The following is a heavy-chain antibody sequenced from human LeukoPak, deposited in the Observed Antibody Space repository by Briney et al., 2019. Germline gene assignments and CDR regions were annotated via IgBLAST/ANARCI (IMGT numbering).Heavy chain of an antibody. CDR1: GGSISSYY. CDR3: ARGAAAYWYDP. J-gene: IGHJ5*02. CDR2: IYTSGST. V-gene: IGHV4-4*07. Sequence: PSETLSLTCTVSGGSISSYYWSWIRQPAGKGLEWIGRIYTSGSTNYNPSLKSRVTISVDKSKNQFSLKLSSVTAADTAVYYCARGAAAYWYDPWGQGTLVTVSS. D-gene: IGHD2-2*01.